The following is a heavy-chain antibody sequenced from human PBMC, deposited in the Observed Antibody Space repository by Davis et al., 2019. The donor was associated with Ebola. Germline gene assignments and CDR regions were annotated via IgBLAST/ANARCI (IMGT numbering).Heavy chain of an antibody. V-gene: IGHV3-48*02. Sequence: GESLKISCAASGFTFSSYAMNWVRQAPGKGLEWVSYISSSSSTIYYADSVKGRFTIYRDNAKNSLYLQMNSLRDEDTAVYYCARVVQHCTNGVCYYYYGMDVWGQGTTVTVSS. CDR3: ARVVQHCTNGVCYYYYGMDV. J-gene: IGHJ6*02. CDR1: GFTFSSYA. D-gene: IGHD2-8*01. CDR2: ISSSSSTI.